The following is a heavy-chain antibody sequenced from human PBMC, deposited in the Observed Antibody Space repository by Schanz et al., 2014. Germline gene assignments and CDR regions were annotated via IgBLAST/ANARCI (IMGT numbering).Heavy chain of an antibody. CDR1: GFTLSNYA. CDR2: ISGDHRNT. V-gene: IGHV3-23*01. J-gene: IGHJ2*01. CDR3: AKDAPYPFDL. Sequence: EMQLLESGGGLAQPGGSLRLSCAASGFTLSNYAMSWVRQAPGKGLEWVSSISGDHRNTFYADSVKGRFTISRDNSKNSLYLRMNSLRAEDTAIYYCAKDAPYPFDLWGRGTLITVSS.